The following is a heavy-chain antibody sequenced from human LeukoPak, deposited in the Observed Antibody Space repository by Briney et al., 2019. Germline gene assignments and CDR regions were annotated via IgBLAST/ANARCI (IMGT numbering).Heavy chain of an antibody. V-gene: IGHV1-46*01. CDR1: GYTFTSYY. J-gene: IGHJ5*02. CDR3: ARDYGGNYNWFDP. Sequence: ASVKVSCKASGYTFTSYYMHWVRQAPGQGLEWMGIINPSGGSTSYAQKFQGRVTMTRDMSTSTVYMELSSLRSEDTAVYYRARDYGGNYNWFDPWGQGTLVTVSS. CDR2: INPSGGST. D-gene: IGHD4-23*01.